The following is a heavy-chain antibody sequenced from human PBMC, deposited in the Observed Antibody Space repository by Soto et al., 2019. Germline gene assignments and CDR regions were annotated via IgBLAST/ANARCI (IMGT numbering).Heavy chain of an antibody. CDR3: AGASTTVTTLDS. D-gene: IGHD4-17*01. Sequence: PSETLSLTCTVSGGSISSYYWSWIRQPPGKGLEWIGYIYYSGSTNYNPSLKSRVTISVDTSKNQFSLKLSSVTAADTAGYYCAGASTTVTTLDSWGQGTLVTVSS. CDR1: GGSISSYY. V-gene: IGHV4-59*08. CDR2: IYYSGST. J-gene: IGHJ4*02.